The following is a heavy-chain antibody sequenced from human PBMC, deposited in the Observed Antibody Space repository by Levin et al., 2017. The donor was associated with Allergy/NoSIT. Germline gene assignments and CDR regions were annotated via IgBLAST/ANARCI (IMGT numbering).Heavy chain of an antibody. D-gene: IGHD3-3*01. CDR1: GFTFSNSA. Sequence: ASVKVSCKTSGFTFSNSAVQWVRQARGQRLEWMGWIVVGSGNTYYAQKFQERVTITSDMSTSTTYIDLTSLRSEDTAVYYCAATPLKTYYETFDAFGIWGQGTMVTVSS. V-gene: IGHV1-58*01. J-gene: IGHJ3*02. CDR2: IVVGSGNT. CDR3: AATPLKTYYETFDAFGI.